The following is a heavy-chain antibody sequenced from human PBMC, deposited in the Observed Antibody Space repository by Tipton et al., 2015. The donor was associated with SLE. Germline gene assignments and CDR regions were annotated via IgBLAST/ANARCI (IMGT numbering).Heavy chain of an antibody. V-gene: IGHV4-59*01. Sequence: TLSLTCTVSGGSISSYYWSWIRQPLGKGLEWIGYIYYSGSTNYNPSLKSRVTISVDTSKNQFSLKLSSVTAADTAVYYCARQDSSGYWSFDYWGQGTLVTVSS. J-gene: IGHJ4*02. CDR1: GGSISSYY. D-gene: IGHD3-22*01. CDR2: IYYSGST. CDR3: ARQDSSGYWSFDY.